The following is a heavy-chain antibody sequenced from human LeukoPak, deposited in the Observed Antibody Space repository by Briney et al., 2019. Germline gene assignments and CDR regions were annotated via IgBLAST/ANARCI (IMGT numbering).Heavy chain of an antibody. CDR2: IYTSGST. D-gene: IGHD2-2*02. J-gene: IGHJ4*02. CDR1: GGSISSGSYY. V-gene: IGHV4-61*02. Sequence: SETLSLTCTVSGGSISSGSYYWSWIRQPAGKGLEWIGRIYTSGSTNYNPSLKSRVTISVDTSKNQFSLKLSSVTAADTAVYYCARVILDCSSTSCYSMGLDYWGPGTLVTVSS. CDR3: ARVILDCSSTSCYSMGLDY.